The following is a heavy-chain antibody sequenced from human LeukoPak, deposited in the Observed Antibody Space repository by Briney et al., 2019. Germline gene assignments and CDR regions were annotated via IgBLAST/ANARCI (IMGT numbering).Heavy chain of an antibody. CDR3: ARDRAAGAYPWYFDY. D-gene: IGHD3-16*01. J-gene: IGHJ4*02. Sequence: GGSPRLSCAASGFTFSDDSMNWVRHAPGKGLEWVSYISSSSNTIYYADSVKGRFTISRDNAKNSLYLQMNSLRAEDTAVYYCARDRAAGAYPWYFDYWGQGTLVTVSS. CDR2: ISSSSNTI. V-gene: IGHV3-48*01. CDR1: GFTFSDDS.